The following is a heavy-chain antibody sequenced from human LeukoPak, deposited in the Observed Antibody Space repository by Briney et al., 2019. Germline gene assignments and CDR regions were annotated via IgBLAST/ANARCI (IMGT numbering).Heavy chain of an antibody. J-gene: IGHJ4*02. CDR1: GGSISSYY. V-gene: IGHV4-4*07. Sequence: SETLSLTCTVSGGSISSYYWSWIRQPAGKGLEWIGRIYAGGSTNYNPSLKSRVTMSVDTSKNQFSLKLSSVTAADTAVYYCARGATTVTPAPFDYWGQGTLVTVSS. CDR3: ARGATTVTPAPFDY. CDR2: IYAGGST. D-gene: IGHD4-17*01.